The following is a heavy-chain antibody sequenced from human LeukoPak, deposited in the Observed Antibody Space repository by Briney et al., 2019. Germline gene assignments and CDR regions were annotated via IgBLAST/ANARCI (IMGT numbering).Heavy chain of an antibody. V-gene: IGHV3-30*04. Sequence: PGRSLRLSCAASGFTFSSYAMHWVRQAPGKGLEWVAVISYDGSNKYYADSVKGRFTISRDNSKSTLYLQMNSLRPEDMAVYYCARDRVPLLRFGGYYMDVWGKGTTVTISS. CDR1: GFTFSSYA. J-gene: IGHJ6*03. D-gene: IGHD3-10*01. CDR3: ARDRVPLLRFGGYYMDV. CDR2: ISYDGSNK.